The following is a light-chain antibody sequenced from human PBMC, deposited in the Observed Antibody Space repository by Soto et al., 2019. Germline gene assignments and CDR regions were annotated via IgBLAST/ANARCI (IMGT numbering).Light chain of an antibody. Sequence: DSQMTQSPSSLSASVGDRVTFTCRASQDISHNLAWYQQRPGKVPKLLIYYAANLQSGVPSRFSGSGSGTDFTLTISSLQPEDVGTYYCQQYSKDTPGTFGQGTKVDIK. CDR2: YAA. V-gene: IGKV1-27*01. CDR3: QQYSKDTPGT. CDR1: QDISHN. J-gene: IGKJ1*01.